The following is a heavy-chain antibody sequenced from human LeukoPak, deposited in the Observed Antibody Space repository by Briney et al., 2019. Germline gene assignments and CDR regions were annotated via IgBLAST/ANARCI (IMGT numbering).Heavy chain of an antibody. Sequence: GGSVRVSCTASGFTLTDLSMHWVRQAPGKGLEWMGGVEPEDGKAIYAQRFQGRVTMTEDTSTDTAYMELSSLRSEDTAVYYCTTDILDYCDTSSCHKGNSWGQGTLVTVSS. V-gene: IGHV1-24*01. D-gene: IGHD2-2*02. CDR3: TTDILDYCDTSSCHKGNS. CDR1: GFTLTDLS. CDR2: VEPEDGKA. J-gene: IGHJ4*02.